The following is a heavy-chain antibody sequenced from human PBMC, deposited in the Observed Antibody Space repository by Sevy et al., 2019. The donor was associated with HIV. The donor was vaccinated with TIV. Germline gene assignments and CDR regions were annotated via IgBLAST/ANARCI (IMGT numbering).Heavy chain of an antibody. CDR2: ITSAANI. CDR3: AKIDSSSWSFDY. Sequence: HGGSLRLSCAASGFTFSNYAMSWVRQAPGKGLEWVSTITSAANIYYADSAKGRFTISRDNAKNTLYMQVNSLRAEDTAVYFCAKIDSSSWSFDYWGQRTLVTVSS. CDR1: GFTFSNYA. V-gene: IGHV3-23*01. D-gene: IGHD6-13*01. J-gene: IGHJ4*02.